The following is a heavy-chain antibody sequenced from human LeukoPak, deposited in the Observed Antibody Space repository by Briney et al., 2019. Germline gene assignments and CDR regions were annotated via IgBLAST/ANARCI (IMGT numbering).Heavy chain of an antibody. D-gene: IGHD3-3*01. J-gene: IGHJ6*03. CDR2: ISAYNGNT. Sequence: ASVKVSCKASGYTFTSYGISWVRQAPGQGLEWMGWISAYNGNTNYAQKLQGRVTMTTDTSTSTAYMELRSLRSDDTAVYYCARDKTIFGPYYYYMDVWGKGTTVTVSS. CDR3: ARDKTIFGPYYYYMDV. V-gene: IGHV1-18*01. CDR1: GYTFTSYG.